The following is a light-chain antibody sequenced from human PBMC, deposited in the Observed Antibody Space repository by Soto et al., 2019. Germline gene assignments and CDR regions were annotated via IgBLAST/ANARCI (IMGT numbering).Light chain of an antibody. J-gene: IGKJ5*01. CDR3: QQTHAVPLT. CDR2: GAS. V-gene: IGKV1-39*01. Sequence: DVQMTQSPSSLSASVGDRVTITCRASQPISNYLNWDQQKAGEAPKVLIFGASSLQSGVPSKFSGSGYGTDFTLIINNLHPDDFATYYCQQTHAVPLTFGQGTRL. CDR1: QPISNY.